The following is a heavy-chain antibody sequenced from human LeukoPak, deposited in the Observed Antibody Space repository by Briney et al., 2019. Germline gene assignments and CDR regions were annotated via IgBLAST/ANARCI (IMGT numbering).Heavy chain of an antibody. Sequence: GGSLRLSCAASGFTLSSYAMTWVRQAPGKGLEWVSAISGSGGSTYYADSVKGRFTISRDNSKNTLYLQMNSLRAEDTAIYYCAKEPFLAVAGRGDWFDPWGQGTLVTVSS. D-gene: IGHD6-19*01. V-gene: IGHV3-23*01. CDR2: ISGSGGST. J-gene: IGHJ5*02. CDR3: AKEPFLAVAGRGDWFDP. CDR1: GFTLSSYA.